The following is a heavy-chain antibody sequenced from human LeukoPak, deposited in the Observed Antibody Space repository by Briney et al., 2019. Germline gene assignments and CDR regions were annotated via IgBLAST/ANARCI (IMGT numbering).Heavy chain of an antibody. CDR1: GYTFTSYD. CDR3: ARGFYDSSGYYYRYFDY. J-gene: IGHJ4*02. Sequence: ASVKVSCKASGYTFTSYDINWVRQATGQGLEWMGWMNPNSGNTGYAQKFQGRVTMTRNTSISTAYMELSSLRSEDTAVYYCARGFYDSSGYYYRYFDYWGQGTLVTVSS. D-gene: IGHD3-22*01. CDR2: MNPNSGNT. V-gene: IGHV1-8*02.